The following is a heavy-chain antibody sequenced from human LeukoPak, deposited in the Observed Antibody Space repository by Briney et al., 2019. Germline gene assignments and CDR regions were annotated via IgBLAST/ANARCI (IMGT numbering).Heavy chain of an antibody. V-gene: IGHV3-21*01. CDR3: ARDLNSYYYDSSGYDAFDI. CDR2: ISSSSSYI. J-gene: IGHJ3*02. D-gene: IGHD3-22*01. CDR1: GFTFSSYS. Sequence: GGSLRLSCAASGFTFSSYSMNWVRQAPGKGLEWVSSISSSSSYIYYADSVKGRFTISRDNAKNSLYLQMNSLRAEDTAVYYCARDLNSYYYDSSGYDAFDIWGQGTMVTVSS.